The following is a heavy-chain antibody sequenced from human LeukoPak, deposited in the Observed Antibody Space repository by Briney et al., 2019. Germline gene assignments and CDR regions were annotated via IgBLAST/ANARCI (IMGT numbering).Heavy chain of an antibody. Sequence: SQTLSLTCAISGDTVSSNTAAWNWIRQSPSRGLEWLGRTYYKSKWNNDYAVSVQNRITINPDTSKNQFSLQLKSATPEDTAVYYCTRQRSTSTDYYGMDVWGQGTTVTVSS. J-gene: IGHJ6*02. CDR3: TRQRSTSTDYYGMDV. V-gene: IGHV6-1*01. D-gene: IGHD6-6*01. CDR1: GDTVSSNTAA. CDR2: TYYKSKWNN.